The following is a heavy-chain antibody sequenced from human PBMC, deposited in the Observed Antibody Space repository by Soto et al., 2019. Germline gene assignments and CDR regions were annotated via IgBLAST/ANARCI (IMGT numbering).Heavy chain of an antibody. J-gene: IGHJ6*03. D-gene: IGHD3-10*01. CDR2: ISDSGGST. Sequence: EVQLLESGGGLVQPGGSLRVSCEASGFTFSNYAMTWVRQAPGRELEWVSTISDSGGSTHYADSVKGRFTISRDNSKNTLYLQMNSLRAEDTAVYYCANGWFGELTPYYYMDVWGKGTTVTVSS. CDR1: GFTFSNYA. CDR3: ANGWFGELTPYYYMDV. V-gene: IGHV3-23*01.